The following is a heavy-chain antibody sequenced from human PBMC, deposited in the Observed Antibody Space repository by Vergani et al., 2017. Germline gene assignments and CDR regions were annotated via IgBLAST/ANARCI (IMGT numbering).Heavy chain of an antibody. D-gene: IGHD2-15*01. CDR1: GGSISSYY. V-gene: IGHV4-59*01. Sequence: QVQLQESGPGLVKPSETLSLTCTVSGGSISSYYWSWIRQPPGKGLEWIGYIYYSGSTNYNPSLKSRVTISVDTSKNQFSLKLSSVTAADTAVYYCAREPIGYCSGGCCPRDAFDIWGQGTMVTVSS. CDR3: AREPIGYCSGGCCPRDAFDI. CDR2: IYYSGST. J-gene: IGHJ3*02.